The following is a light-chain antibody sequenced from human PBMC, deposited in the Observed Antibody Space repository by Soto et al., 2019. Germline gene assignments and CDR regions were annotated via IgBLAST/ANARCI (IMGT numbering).Light chain of an antibody. J-gene: IGLJ2*01. CDR1: SSDVGSYIV. CDR3: RSYTSSSTLV. Sequence: QSALTQPPSVSGSPGQSVTISCTGTSSDVGSYIVFSWYQQPPGTPPKLMYYEVRNRPSGLPDRFSESKSGNTSSLTISGLQAEDDADYYSRSYTSSSTLVFGGGTKLTVL. V-gene: IGLV2-18*02. CDR2: EVR.